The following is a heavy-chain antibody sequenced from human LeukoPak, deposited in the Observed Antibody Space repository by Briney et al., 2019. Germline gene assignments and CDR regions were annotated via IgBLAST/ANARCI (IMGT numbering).Heavy chain of an antibody. V-gene: IGHV3-21*01. J-gene: IGHJ4*02. D-gene: IGHD2-2*01. CDR1: GFTFSTYT. Sequence: GPSLRLSCAASGFTFSTYTMNWVRQAPGKGLEWLSSISSSSNNINYADSMKGRLTISRDNAMNSVHWQMNSLRVEDTAVYYCARGYQRPDYWGQGTLITVSS. CDR2: ISSSSNNI. CDR3: ARGYQRPDY.